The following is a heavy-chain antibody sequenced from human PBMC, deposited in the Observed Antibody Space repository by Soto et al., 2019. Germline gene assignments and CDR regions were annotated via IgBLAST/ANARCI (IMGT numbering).Heavy chain of an antibody. Sequence: EVQLLESGGGSVQPGGSLRLSCTASGFPFSRYAMSWVRQAPGTGPAWVSGLSGSGSDTYYADSVQGRFTITRDNFENTLLLQMNSLTAADTAVYYCTKDSDIVVSAAHFDNWGQGTLVTVSS. J-gene: IGHJ4*02. V-gene: IGHV3-23*01. CDR2: LSGSGSDT. D-gene: IGHD2-2*01. CDR3: TKDSDIVVSAAHFDN. CDR1: GFPFSRYA.